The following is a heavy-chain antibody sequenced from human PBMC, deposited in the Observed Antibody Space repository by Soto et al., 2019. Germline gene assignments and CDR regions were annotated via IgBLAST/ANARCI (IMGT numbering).Heavy chain of an antibody. J-gene: IGHJ4*02. Sequence: QVQLQESGPGLVRPSETLSLACSVSSDSIRNNYWSWIRQPPGKGLEWIAYISHSARINYNPSLKSRVTISLDTSKNQFSLTVNSLTPADTAIYYCARTQGSGVSDYWGQGTLVTVSS. CDR3: ARTQGSGVSDY. D-gene: IGHD1-26*01. CDR2: ISHSARI. CDR1: SDSIRNNY. V-gene: IGHV4-59*01.